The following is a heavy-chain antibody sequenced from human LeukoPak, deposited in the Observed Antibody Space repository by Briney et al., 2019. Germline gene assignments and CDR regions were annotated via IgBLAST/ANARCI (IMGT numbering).Heavy chain of an antibody. V-gene: IGHV4-59*08. Sequence: KPSETLSLTCTVSGGSISSYYWSWIRQPPGKGLEWIGYIYYSGSTNYNPSLKSRVTISGDTSKNQFSLRLSSVTAADAAVYYCARASYSYDINGWVPFDYWGQGTLVTVSS. D-gene: IGHD3-22*01. CDR2: IYYSGST. CDR1: GGSISSYY. CDR3: ARASYSYDINGWVPFDY. J-gene: IGHJ4*02.